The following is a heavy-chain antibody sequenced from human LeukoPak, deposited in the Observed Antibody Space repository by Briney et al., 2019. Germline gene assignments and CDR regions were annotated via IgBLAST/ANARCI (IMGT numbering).Heavy chain of an antibody. V-gene: IGHV1-24*01. CDR3: ATEGGIVGATGGWDFDY. Sequence: ASVKVSCKVSGYTLTELCMHWVRQAPGKGLEWMGGFDPEDGETIYAQKFQGRVTMTEDTSTDTAYMELSSLRSEDTAVYYCATEGGIVGATGGWDFDYWGQGTLVTVSS. D-gene: IGHD1-26*01. J-gene: IGHJ4*02. CDR2: FDPEDGET. CDR1: GYTLTELC.